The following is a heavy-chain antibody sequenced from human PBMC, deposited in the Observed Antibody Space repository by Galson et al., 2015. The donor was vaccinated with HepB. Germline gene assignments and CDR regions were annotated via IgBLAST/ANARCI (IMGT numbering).Heavy chain of an antibody. Sequence: SLRLSCAASGFTFSNYAMSWVRQAPGKGLEWVSTITGRGDTTFYPDSVKGRFTISRDNSKNTLYLEMNSLRAEDTAVYYCARDRRVIITSFGVVKPSFYFDFWGQGTLITVSS. D-gene: IGHD3-3*01. V-gene: IGHV3-23*01. CDR2: ITGRGDTT. CDR3: ARDRRVIITSFGVVKPSFYFDF. J-gene: IGHJ4*02. CDR1: GFTFSNYA.